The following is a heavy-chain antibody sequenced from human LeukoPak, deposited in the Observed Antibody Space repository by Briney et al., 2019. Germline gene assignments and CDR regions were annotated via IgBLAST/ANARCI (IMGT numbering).Heavy chain of an antibody. V-gene: IGHV3-15*01. Sequence: GGSLRLSCAASGFTFSNAWMSWVRQAPGKGLEWVGRIKSKTDGGTTDYAAPVKGRFTISRDDSKNTLYLQMNSLKTEDTAVYYCTTSMWYSSSWYDFDYWGQGTLVTVSS. CDR1: GFTFSNAW. CDR3: TTSMWYSSSWYDFDY. J-gene: IGHJ4*02. CDR2: IKSKTDGGTT. D-gene: IGHD6-13*01.